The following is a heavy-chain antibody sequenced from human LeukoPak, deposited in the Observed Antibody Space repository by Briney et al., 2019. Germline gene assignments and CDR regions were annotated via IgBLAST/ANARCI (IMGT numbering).Heavy chain of an antibody. D-gene: IGHD2-15*01. J-gene: IGHJ6*03. Sequence: GGSLRLSCAASGFTLSSYAMSWVRQAPGKGLEWVSAISGSGGSTYYADSVKGRFTISRDNSKNTLYLQMNSLRAEDTAVYYCAKGRVCSGGSCYSEDYYYYYMDVWGKGTTVTVSS. CDR1: GFTLSSYA. CDR2: ISGSGGST. CDR3: AKGRVCSGGSCYSEDYYYYYMDV. V-gene: IGHV3-23*01.